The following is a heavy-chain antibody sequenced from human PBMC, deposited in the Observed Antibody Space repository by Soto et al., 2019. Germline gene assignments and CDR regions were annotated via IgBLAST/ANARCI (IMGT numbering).Heavy chain of an antibody. CDR3: ARSQGSSTSLEIYYYYYYGMDV. CDR2: IIPIPGTA. D-gene: IGHD2-2*01. V-gene: IGHV1-69*01. Sequence: QVQLVQSGAEGRRPGPSVKASCKAPGGTFISFVISGVRQAPGQGLDGMGGIIPIPGTANYAQKFQGRVTITADESTSTAYMELSSLRSEDTAVYYCARSQGSSTSLEIYYYYYYGMDVWGQGTTVTVSS. CDR1: GGTFISFV. J-gene: IGHJ6*02.